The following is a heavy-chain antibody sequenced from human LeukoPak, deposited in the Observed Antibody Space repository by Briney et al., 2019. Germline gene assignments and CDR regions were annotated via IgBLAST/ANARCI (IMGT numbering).Heavy chain of an antibody. J-gene: IGHJ4*02. V-gene: IGHV1-69*13. CDR2: FIPIFGTA. CDR3: AGHYGSGSYYSLYYFDY. D-gene: IGHD3-10*01. Sequence: SVKVSCKASGGTFSSYAISWVRQAPGQGLEWLGGFIPIFGTANYAQKFQGRVTITADESTSTAYMELSSLRSEDTAVYYCAGHYGSGSYYSLYYFDYWGQGTLVTVSS. CDR1: GGTFSSYA.